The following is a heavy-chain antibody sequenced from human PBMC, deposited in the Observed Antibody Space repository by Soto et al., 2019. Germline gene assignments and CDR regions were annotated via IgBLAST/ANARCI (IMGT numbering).Heavy chain of an antibody. CDR3: TRDRYEFRGYYYYYGMDV. CDR1: GFTFGDYA. CDR2: IRSKAYGGTT. V-gene: IGHV3-49*03. J-gene: IGHJ6*02. D-gene: IGHD3-16*01. Sequence: GGSLRLSCTGSGFTFGDYAMSWFRQAPGKGLEWVGFIRSKAYGGTTEYAASVKGRFTISRDDSKSIAYLQMNSLKTEDTAVYYCTRDRYEFRGYYYYYGMDVWGQGTTVTVSS.